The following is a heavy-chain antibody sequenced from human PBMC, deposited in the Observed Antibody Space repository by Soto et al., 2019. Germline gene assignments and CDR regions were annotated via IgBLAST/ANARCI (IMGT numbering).Heavy chain of an antibody. J-gene: IGHJ4*02. CDR2: IIPIFGTA. CDR3: ARSLLVVVTAIPRYFDY. CDR1: GGTFSSYA. Sequence: QVQLVQSGAEVKKPGSSVKVSCKASGGTFSSYAISWVRQAPGQGPEWMGGIIPIFGTANYAQKFQGRVTITADKSTSTAYMELSSLRSEDTAVYYCARSLLVVVTAIPRYFDYWGQGTLVTVSS. V-gene: IGHV1-69*06. D-gene: IGHD2-21*02.